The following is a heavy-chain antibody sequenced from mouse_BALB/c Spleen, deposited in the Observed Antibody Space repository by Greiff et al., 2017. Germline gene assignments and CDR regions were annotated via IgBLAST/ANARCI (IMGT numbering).Heavy chain of an antibody. D-gene: IGHD2-1*01. CDR1: GFTFSSFG. CDR3: ASRRNYVEMDY. V-gene: IGHV5-17*02. CDR2: ISSGSSTI. J-gene: IGHJ4*01. Sequence: EVQLVESGGGLVQPGGSRKLSCAASGFTFSSFGMHWVRQAPEKGLEWVAYISSGSSTIYYADTVKGRFTISRDNTKNTLFLQMTSLRSEDTAMYYCASRRNYVEMDYWGQGTSVTVSS.